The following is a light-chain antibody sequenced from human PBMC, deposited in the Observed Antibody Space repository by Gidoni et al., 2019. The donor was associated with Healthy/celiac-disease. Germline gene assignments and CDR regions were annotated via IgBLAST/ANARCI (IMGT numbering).Light chain of an antibody. J-gene: IGKJ2*01. CDR3: QQYDSLPST. CDR2: DAS. V-gene: IGKV1-33*01. Sequence: DTQITPSPSSLSASVGARVTITFQASQNISNYLTWYQQKPGKAPKLLIYDASNLETGVPSRFSGSGSGTDFTFTISSLQAEDIATYYCQQYDSLPSTFGQGTKLEIK. CDR1: QNISNY.